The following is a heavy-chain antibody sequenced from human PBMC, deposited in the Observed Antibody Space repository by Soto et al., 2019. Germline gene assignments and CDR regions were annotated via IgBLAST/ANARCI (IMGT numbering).Heavy chain of an antibody. V-gene: IGHV3-33*01. CDR2: IWRDGSEK. Sequence: GGSLRLSCAVSGFTFSSYGMHWVRQAPGKGLEWVAIIWRDGSEKYYADSVKGRFTISRDNSKNALYLQMASLRAEDTAVYYCGRDLGTGSSSTYFDYWGQGTLVTVSS. CDR3: GRDLGTGSSSTYFDY. J-gene: IGHJ4*02. D-gene: IGHD6-13*01. CDR1: GFTFSSYG.